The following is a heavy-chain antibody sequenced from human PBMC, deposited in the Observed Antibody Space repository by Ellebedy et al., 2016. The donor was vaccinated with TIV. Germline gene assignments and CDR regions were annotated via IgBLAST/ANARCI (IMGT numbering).Heavy chain of an antibody. Sequence: PGGSLRLSCAASGFTFTTYWMSWVRQAPGKGLEWVANMNQVGSEKYYVDSVKGRFTISRDNAKNSLYLQINSLRAEDTAVYYCARGYDYGDYGDYWGRGTLVTVSS. D-gene: IGHD4-17*01. V-gene: IGHV3-7*04. CDR1: GFTFTTYW. CDR2: MNQVGSEK. CDR3: ARGYDYGDYGDY. J-gene: IGHJ4*02.